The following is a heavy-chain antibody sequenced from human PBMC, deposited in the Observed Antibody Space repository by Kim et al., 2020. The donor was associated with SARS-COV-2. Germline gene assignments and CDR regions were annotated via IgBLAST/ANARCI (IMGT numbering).Heavy chain of an antibody. J-gene: IGHJ6*02. Sequence: GGSLRLSCAASGFTFDDYAMHWVRQAPGKGLEWVSLISWDGGSTYYADSVKGRFTISRDNSKNSLYLQMNSLRAEDTALYYCAKDLSGRYCSGGSCYSVYYGMDVWAQGTTVTVSS. D-gene: IGHD2-15*01. CDR1: GFTFDDYA. V-gene: IGHV3-43D*03. CDR2: ISWDGGST. CDR3: AKDLSGRYCSGGSCYSVYYGMDV.